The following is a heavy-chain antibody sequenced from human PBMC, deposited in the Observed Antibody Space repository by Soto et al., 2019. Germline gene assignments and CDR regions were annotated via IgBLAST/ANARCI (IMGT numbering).Heavy chain of an antibody. J-gene: IGHJ3*02. CDR1: GFSLSTSGVA. Sequence: QITLKESGPTLVKPTQTLTLTCTFSGFSLSTSGVAVGWIRQPPGKAPEWLALIYWDDDKRHSPSLRRRLTVTKDXXKXQXXLTMNNMDPVDTATYYWARGGRGFCISATCPAVDIWGQGTMVTVSS. D-gene: IGHD2-2*01. CDR3: ARGGRGFCISATCPAVDI. V-gene: IGHV2-5*02. CDR2: IYWDDDK.